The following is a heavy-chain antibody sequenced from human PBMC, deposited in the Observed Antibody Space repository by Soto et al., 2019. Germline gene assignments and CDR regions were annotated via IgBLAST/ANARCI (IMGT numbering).Heavy chain of an antibody. CDR3: ARGDYDFWSGYYTYYYGMDV. Sequence: EVQLVESGGGLVQPGGSLRLSCAASGFTFSSYSMNWVRQAPGKGLEWVSYISRSSSTIYYADSVKGRFTISRDNAKNSLYRQMNSLRDEDTAVYDCARGDYDFWSGYYTYYYGMDVWGQGTTVTVSS. CDR2: ISRSSSTI. J-gene: IGHJ6*02. CDR1: GFTFSSYS. D-gene: IGHD3-3*01. V-gene: IGHV3-48*02.